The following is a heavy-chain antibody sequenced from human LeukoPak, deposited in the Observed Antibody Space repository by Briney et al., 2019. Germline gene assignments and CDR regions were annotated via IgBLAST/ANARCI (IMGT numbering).Heavy chain of an antibody. Sequence: GGSLRLSCAASGFTVSNDYMAWVRQAPGRGLEWVSLIYGDGTTFYTDSVKGRFTIPRDNFKNTLYLQMSSLRPEDTALYYCARDRAGAQSWVALDPWGQGTLVTVSS. CDR2: IYGDGTT. CDR1: GFTVSNDY. D-gene: IGHD3-10*01. J-gene: IGHJ5*02. V-gene: IGHV3-66*02. CDR3: ARDRAGAQSWVALDP.